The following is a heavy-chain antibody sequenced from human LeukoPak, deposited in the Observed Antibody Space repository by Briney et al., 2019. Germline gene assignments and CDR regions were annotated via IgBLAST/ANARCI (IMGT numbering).Heavy chain of an antibody. CDR3: ARDPIGGYYDFWSGSPSVYGMDV. CDR1: GFTFSSYS. Sequence: KPGGSLRLSCAASGFTFSSYSMNWVRQAPGKGLEWVSSISSGSSYIYYADSVKGRFTISRDNATNPLYLQMNSLRAEDTAVYYCARDPIGGYYDFWSGSPSVYGMDVWGQGTTVTVSS. J-gene: IGHJ6*02. V-gene: IGHV3-21*04. D-gene: IGHD3-3*01. CDR2: ISSGSSYI.